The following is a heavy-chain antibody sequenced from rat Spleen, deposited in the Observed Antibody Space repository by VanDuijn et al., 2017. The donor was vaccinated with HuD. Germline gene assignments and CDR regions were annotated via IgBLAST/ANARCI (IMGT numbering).Heavy chain of an antibody. V-gene: IGHV5-17*01. Sequence: EVQLVESGGGLVQPGRSLKLSCAASGFTFSDYAMAWVRQAPKKGLEWVATIIYDGSSTYYRDSVKGRFTISRDNAKSTLYLQMDSLRSEDTATYYCARHSGYDYFDYWGQGFMVTVSS. CDR2: IIYDGSST. J-gene: IGHJ2*01. CDR3: ARHSGYDYFDY. D-gene: IGHD1-8*01. CDR1: GFTFSDYA.